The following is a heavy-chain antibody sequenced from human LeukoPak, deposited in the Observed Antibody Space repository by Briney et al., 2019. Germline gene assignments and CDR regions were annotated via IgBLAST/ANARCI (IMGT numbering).Heavy chain of an antibody. CDR2: IKQDGSEK. V-gene: IGHV3-7*01. J-gene: IGHJ4*02. D-gene: IGHD6-13*01. Sequence: GGSLRLSCAVSGFSVSGYWMTWVRRAPGKGLEWVANIKQDGSEKNYVDSVKGRFTISRDNAENSLFLQMNSLRDEDTAVYYCAREWQGGIAAAGTRIEGDYWGQGTLVAVSS. CDR1: GFSVSGYW. CDR3: AREWQGGIAAAGTRIEGDY.